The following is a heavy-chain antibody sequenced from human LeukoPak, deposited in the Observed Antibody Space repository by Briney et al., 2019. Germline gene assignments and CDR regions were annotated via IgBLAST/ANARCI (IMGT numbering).Heavy chain of an antibody. D-gene: IGHD2-15*01. CDR2: INWNSGSI. CDR3: AKPMPRYCSGGSCQGPMDY. J-gene: IGHJ4*02. Sequence: PGRSLRLSCVVFGFTFDDYAMHWVRQAPGKGLEWVSGINWNSGSIGYAESAKGRFTISRDNAKNSLHLQMNSLRAEDTAVYYCAKPMPRYCSGGSCQGPMDYWGQGTLVTVSS. V-gene: IGHV3-9*01. CDR1: GFTFDDYA.